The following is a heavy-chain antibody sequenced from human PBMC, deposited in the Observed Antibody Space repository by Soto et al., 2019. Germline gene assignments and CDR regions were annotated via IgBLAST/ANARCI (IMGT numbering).Heavy chain of an antibody. CDR1: GYTFTSYG. CDR3: ARRCSSTWWLKL. Sequence: QVQLVQSGAEVKKPGASVKVSCKASGYTFTSYGICWVRQAPGQGLEWMGWISGYNGNTNYAQNLQGRVTMTTDTTTSTVYTELRSLRSYDTAVYCCARRCSSTWWLKLWGRGTLVIVSS. D-gene: IGHD2-2*01. J-gene: IGHJ2*01. CDR2: ISGYNGNT. V-gene: IGHV1-18*01.